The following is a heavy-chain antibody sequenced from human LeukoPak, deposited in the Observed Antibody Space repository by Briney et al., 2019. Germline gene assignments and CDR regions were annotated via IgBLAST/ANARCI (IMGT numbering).Heavy chain of an antibody. CDR2: ISSSSSYI. V-gene: IGHV3-21*01. CDR3: ASTLGYCSSTSCAKSDY. D-gene: IGHD2-2*01. CDR1: GFTFDNYA. J-gene: IGHJ4*02. Sequence: GGSLRLSCTASGFTFDNYAMSWVRQAPGKGLEWVSSISSSSSYIYCADSVKGRFTISRDNAKNSLYLQMNSLRAEDTAVYYCASTLGYCSSTSCAKSDYWGQGTLVTVSS.